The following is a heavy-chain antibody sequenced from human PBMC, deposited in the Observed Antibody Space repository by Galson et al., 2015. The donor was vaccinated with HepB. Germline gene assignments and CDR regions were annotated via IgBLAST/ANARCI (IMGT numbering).Heavy chain of an antibody. CDR1: GYTFTSYY. CDR3: AWARGYCSGGSCRTKDYYYYGMDV. V-gene: IGHV1-46*01. D-gene: IGHD2-15*01. CDR2: INPSGGST. J-gene: IGHJ6*02. Sequence: SVKVSCKASGYTFTSYYMHWVRQAPGQGLEWMGIINPSGGSTSYAQKFQGRVTMTRDTSTSTVYMELSSLRSEDTAVYYCAWARGYCSGGSCRTKDYYYYGMDVWGHGTTVTVSS.